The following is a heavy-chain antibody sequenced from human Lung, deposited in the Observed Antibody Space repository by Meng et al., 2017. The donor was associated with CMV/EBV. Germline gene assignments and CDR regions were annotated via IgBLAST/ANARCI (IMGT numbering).Heavy chain of an antibody. Sequence: QITLEEAGPTLVKPTQTLTLTCTFSGFSLSTSEVGVGWIRQPAGKALEWLAVIYWDDDKRYSPSLKSRLTITKDTSKNQVVLTLTNMDPVDTATYYCALFTRSWFDPWGQGTLVTVSS. V-gene: IGHV2-5*02. CDR3: ALFTRSWFDP. CDR2: IYWDDDK. D-gene: IGHD2-2*01. CDR1: GFSLSTSEVG. J-gene: IGHJ5*02.